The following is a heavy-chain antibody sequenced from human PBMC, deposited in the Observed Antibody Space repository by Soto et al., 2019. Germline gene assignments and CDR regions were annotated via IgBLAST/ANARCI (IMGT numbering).Heavy chain of an antibody. D-gene: IGHD3-9*01. CDR3: ARGREYYDILTGYYRNGHRAYYMDG. J-gene: IGHJ6*03. CDR2: INHSGST. Sequence: SETLSLTCAVYGGSFSGYYWSWIRQPPGKGLEWIGEINHSGSTNYNPSLKSRVTISVDTSKNQFSLKLSSVTAADTAVYYCARGREYYDILTGYYRNGHRAYYMDGWGKGTTVTVSS. V-gene: IGHV4-34*01. CDR1: GGSFSGYY.